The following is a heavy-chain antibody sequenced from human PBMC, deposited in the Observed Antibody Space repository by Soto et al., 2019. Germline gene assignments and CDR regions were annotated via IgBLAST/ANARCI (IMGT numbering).Heavy chain of an antibody. V-gene: IGHV1-18*01. CDR2: ISAYNGNT. J-gene: IGHJ6*02. CDR3: ARDRTYGMDV. Sequence: ASVKVSCKASCNTCTSYGIIWVRQAPGQGLEWMGWISAYNGNTNYAQKLQGRVTMTTDTSTSTAYMELRSLRSDDTAVYYCARDRTYGMDVWGQGTTVTVSS. CDR1: CNTCTSYG.